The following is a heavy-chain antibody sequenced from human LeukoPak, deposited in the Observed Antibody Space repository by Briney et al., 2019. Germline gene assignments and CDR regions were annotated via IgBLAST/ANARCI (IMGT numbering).Heavy chain of an antibody. J-gene: IGHJ4*02. CDR2: INHNGNVN. Sequence: GGSLRLSCAASGFTFSSYWMNWARQAPGKGLEWVASINHNGNVNYYVDSVKGRFTISRDNAKNSLYLQMSNLRAEDMAVYYCARDFTDYGDYGAFDYWGQGTLVTVSS. CDR1: GFTFSSYW. D-gene: IGHD4-17*01. V-gene: IGHV3-7*01. CDR3: ARDFTDYGDYGAFDY.